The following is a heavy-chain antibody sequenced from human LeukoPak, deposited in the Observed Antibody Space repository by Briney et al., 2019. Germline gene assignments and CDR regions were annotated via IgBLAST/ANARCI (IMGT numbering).Heavy chain of an antibody. J-gene: IGHJ4*02. Sequence: GGSLRLSCAASGFTFSNYSMSWVRQAPGKGLVWVSTISGTGGTTYYADSVKGRFTISRDNSKNSLFLQFNSLTADETAIYYCAKGRGTTVTAAANYWSQGTLVTVSS. D-gene: IGHD4-17*01. CDR3: AKGRGTTVTAAANY. CDR2: ISGTGGTT. CDR1: GFTFSNYS. V-gene: IGHV3-23*01.